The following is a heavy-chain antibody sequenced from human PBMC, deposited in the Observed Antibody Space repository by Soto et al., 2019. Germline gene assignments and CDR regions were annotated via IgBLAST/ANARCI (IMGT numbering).Heavy chain of an antibody. CDR2: VDHTGRS. CDR3: ARDFAYFDS. V-gene: IGHV4-61*01. D-gene: IGHD3-3*01. J-gene: IGHJ4*02. Sequence: SETLSLTCTLSGGSLKSGSYSWSWRRMPPGKALEWIGYVDHTGRSSYILSLKSRVSISMDTSKNQFALNLDSVTAADTAVYFCARDFAYFDSWGQGTLVTVSS. CDR1: GGSLKSGSYS.